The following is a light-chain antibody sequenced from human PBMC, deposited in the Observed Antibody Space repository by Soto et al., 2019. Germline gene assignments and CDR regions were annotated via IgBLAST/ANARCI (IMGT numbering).Light chain of an antibody. CDR2: DAS. CDR3: QHLRS. J-gene: IGKJ5*01. CDR1: QSINIF. Sequence: LTQSPATLSLSPGDRATRSCRASQSINIFLAWYQHRPGQAPRLLIDDASNRATGIPARFSGSGSGTDFTLTISSLEPEDFAVYYCQHLRSFGQGTRLEIK. V-gene: IGKV3-11*01.